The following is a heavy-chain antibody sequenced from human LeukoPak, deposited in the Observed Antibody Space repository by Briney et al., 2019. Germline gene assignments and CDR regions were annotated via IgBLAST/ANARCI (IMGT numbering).Heavy chain of an antibody. J-gene: IGHJ4*02. CDR1: GGTFSSYA. CDR2: IFPIFGTA. V-gene: IGHV1-69*13. D-gene: IGHD3-16*01. CDR3: ARARFRFYGVWTPLLYYFDY. Sequence: ASVKVSCKASGGTFSSYAISWVRQAPGQGLEWMGGIFPIFGTANYAQKFQRRVTITAHESTSAACMELSSLRSEGTAVYYCARARFRFYGVWTPLLYYFDYWGQGALVTVSS.